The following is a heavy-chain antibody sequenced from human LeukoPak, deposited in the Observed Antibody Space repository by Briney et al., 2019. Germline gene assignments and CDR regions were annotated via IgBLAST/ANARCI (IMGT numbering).Heavy chain of an antibody. CDR1: GYTFTSYD. J-gene: IGHJ4*02. V-gene: IGHV1-18*01. Sequence: ASVKVSCKASGYTFTSYDINWVRQATGQGLEWVGWIGPFNGNTNYAQKLRGRITMTADTSTSTAYMELRSLRSDDTAVYFCARVKVRGTYYVDYWGQGTLVTVSS. CDR3: ARVKVRGTYYVDY. D-gene: IGHD1-26*01. CDR2: IGPFNGNT.